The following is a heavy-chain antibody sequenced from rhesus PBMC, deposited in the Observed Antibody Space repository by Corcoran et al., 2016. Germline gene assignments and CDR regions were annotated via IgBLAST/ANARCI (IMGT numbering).Heavy chain of an antibody. V-gene: IGHV4-106*01. CDR1: GGSISDDYY. D-gene: IGHD3-34*01. CDR3: ARVAGVIINWYFDL. J-gene: IGHJ2*01. CDR2: IYGSGGGH. Sequence: QVQLQESGPGLVKPSETLSLTCAVSGGSISDDYYWSWIRQPPGKGLEWIGYIYGSGGGHNYNPSLKNRVTISIDTSKNQFALKLSSVTAADTAVYYCARVAGVIINWYFDLWGPGTPITISS.